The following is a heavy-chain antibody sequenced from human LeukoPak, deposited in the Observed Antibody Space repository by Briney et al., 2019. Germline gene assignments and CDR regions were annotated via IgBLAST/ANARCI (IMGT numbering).Heavy chain of an antibody. V-gene: IGHV3-48*01. CDR2: FSVRYNVI. J-gene: IGHJ3*02. Sequence: GGSLRLSCAASGFSLTNFDMNWIRQAPGKGLEWVSFFSVRYNVIYYADSVKGRFTISRDNSKNTLYLQMNSLRSEDTAVYYCARGHWTTIFGVVITMPPDIWGQGTMVTVSS. CDR3: ARGHWTTIFGVVITMPPDI. CDR1: GFSLTNFD. D-gene: IGHD3-3*01.